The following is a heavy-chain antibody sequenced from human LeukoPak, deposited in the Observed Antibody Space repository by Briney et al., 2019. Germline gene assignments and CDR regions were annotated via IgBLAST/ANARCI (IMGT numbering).Heavy chain of an antibody. CDR3: ARERDGSGTQRGLDY. V-gene: IGHV4-4*07. D-gene: IGHD3-10*01. Sequence: SETLSLTCTVSGGSISTYYWNWIRQPAGKGLEWIGRIYTSGSTNYSPSLRSRVTISVDTSKNQFSLKLSSVTAADTAVYYCARERDGSGTQRGLDYWGQGTLVTVSS. CDR1: GGSISTYY. CDR2: IYTSGST. J-gene: IGHJ4*02.